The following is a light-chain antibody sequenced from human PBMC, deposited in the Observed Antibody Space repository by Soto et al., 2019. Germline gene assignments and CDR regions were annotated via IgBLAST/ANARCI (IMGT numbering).Light chain of an antibody. V-gene: IGLV2-8*01. CDR1: SSDVGGYNY. J-gene: IGLJ2*01. CDR3: SSYAGSNFVV. Sequence: QSALTQPPSASGSPGQLVTISCTGTSSDVGGYNYVSWYQQHPGKAPKLMIYEVSKRPSGVPDRFSGSKSGNTASLTVSGLQAEDEADYYCSSYAGSNFVVFGGGTKVTVL. CDR2: EVS.